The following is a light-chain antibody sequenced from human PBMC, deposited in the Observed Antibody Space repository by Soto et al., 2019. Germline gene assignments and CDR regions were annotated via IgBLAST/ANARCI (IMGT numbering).Light chain of an antibody. CDR3: QQYGSSPPST. CDR1: QSVSSSY. Sequence: EIVLTQSPGTLSLSPGERATLSCRASQSVSSSYLAWYQQKPGQAPRLLIYGASSRDTGIPDRFSGSGSGTDFTLTISRLEPEDFAVYYCQQYGSSPPSTFGGGTKVEIK. J-gene: IGKJ4*01. V-gene: IGKV3-20*01. CDR2: GAS.